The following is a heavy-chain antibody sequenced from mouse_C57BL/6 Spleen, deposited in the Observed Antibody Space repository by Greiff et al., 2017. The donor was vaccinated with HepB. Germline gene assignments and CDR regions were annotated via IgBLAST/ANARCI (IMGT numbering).Heavy chain of an antibody. CDR3: TTAYYSNQYYFDY. CDR2: IYPGNSDT. D-gene: IGHD2-5*01. CDR1: GYTFTSYW. Sequence: VQLQQSGTVLARPGASVKMSCKTSGYTFTSYWMHWVKQRPGQGLEWIGAIYPGNSDTSYNQKFKGKAKLTAVTSASTAYMELSSLTNEDSAVYYCTTAYYSNQYYFDYWGQGTTLTVSS. J-gene: IGHJ2*01. V-gene: IGHV1-5*01.